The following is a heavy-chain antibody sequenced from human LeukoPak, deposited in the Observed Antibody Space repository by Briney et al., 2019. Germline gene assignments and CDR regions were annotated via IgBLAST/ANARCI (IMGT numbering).Heavy chain of an antibody. J-gene: IGHJ6*03. V-gene: IGHV1-46*01. D-gene: IGHD6-13*01. CDR2: INPNGGTT. Sequence: ASVKVSCKASGYTFTNYYMHWVRQAPGQGLEWMGIINPNGGTTSYAQKLQGRVTMTTDTSTSTAYMELRSLRSDDTAVYYCARVPSELVPGYYYYYMDVWGKGTTVTISS. CDR1: GYTFTNYY. CDR3: ARVPSELVPGYYYYYMDV.